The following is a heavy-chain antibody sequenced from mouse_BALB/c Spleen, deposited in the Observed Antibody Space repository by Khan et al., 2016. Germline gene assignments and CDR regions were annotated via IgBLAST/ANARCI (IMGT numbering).Heavy chain of an antibody. J-gene: IGHJ4*01. Sequence: QVQLKESGPGLVQSSQSLSITCTVSGFSLTSYGVHWVRQSPGQGLEWLGVIWRRGSTDYNAAFMSRLNITRDNSKSQVFFKMNSLQADDTAIYNCSKEEGNYVMNYWGQGTSVTVSS. CDR1: GFSLTSYG. CDR3: SKEEGNYVMNY. D-gene: IGHD2-1*01. V-gene: IGHV2-5*01. CDR2: IWRRGST.